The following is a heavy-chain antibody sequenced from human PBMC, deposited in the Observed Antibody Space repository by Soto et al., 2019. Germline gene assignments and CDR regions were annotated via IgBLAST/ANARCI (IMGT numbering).Heavy chain of an antibody. J-gene: IGHJ5*02. CDR1: GGSFSGYY. Sequence: SETLSLTCAVYGGSFSGYYCSWIRQPPGKGLEWIGEINHSGSTNYNPSLKSRVTISVDTSKNRFSLKLSSVTAADTAVYYCARACTYYDFWSGYYLAVWFDPWGQGTLVTVSS. CDR2: INHSGST. CDR3: ARACTYYDFWSGYYLAVWFDP. D-gene: IGHD3-3*01. V-gene: IGHV4-34*01.